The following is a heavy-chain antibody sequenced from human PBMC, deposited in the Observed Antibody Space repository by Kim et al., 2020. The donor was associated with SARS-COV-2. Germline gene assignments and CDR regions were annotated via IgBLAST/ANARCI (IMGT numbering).Heavy chain of an antibody. Sequence: GGSLRLSCAASGFTFSDYYMSWIRQAPGKGLEWVSYISSSGSTIYYADSVKGRFTISRDNAKNSLYLQMNSLRAEDTAVYYCAGDQGGYCSSTSCYGAFDVWGQGTMVTVSS. V-gene: IGHV3-11*04. CDR3: AGDQGGYCSSTSCYGAFDV. CDR2: ISSSGSTI. D-gene: IGHD2-2*01. J-gene: IGHJ3*01. CDR1: GFTFSDYY.